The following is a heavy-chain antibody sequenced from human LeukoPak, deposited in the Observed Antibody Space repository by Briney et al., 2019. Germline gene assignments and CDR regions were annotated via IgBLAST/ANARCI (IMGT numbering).Heavy chain of an antibody. V-gene: IGHV4-39*01. CDR2: IYYTGNT. D-gene: IGHD5-24*01. Sequence: SETLSLTCTVSGGSISSGAYYWGWIRQPPGKGLECIGNIYYTGNTYYNPSLKSRVTISVDTSKNQFSLKLGSVTAAGTAVYYRASNLHGYNNFDYWGQGILVTVSS. CDR1: GGSISSGAYY. CDR3: ASNLHGYNNFDY. J-gene: IGHJ4*02.